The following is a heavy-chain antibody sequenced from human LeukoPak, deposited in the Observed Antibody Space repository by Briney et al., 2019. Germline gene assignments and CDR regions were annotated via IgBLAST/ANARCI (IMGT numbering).Heavy chain of an antibody. V-gene: IGHV3-48*03. J-gene: IGHJ4*02. CDR3: AREGYSGYLRGYFDY. Sequence: GGSLRLSCAASGFTFSSYEMNWVRQAPGQGLEWVSYISSSGSTIYYADSVKGRFTFSRDNAKNSLYLQMNSLRAEDTAVYYCAREGYSGYLRGYFDYWGQGTLVTVSS. CDR1: GFTFSSYE. CDR2: ISSSGSTI. D-gene: IGHD5-12*01.